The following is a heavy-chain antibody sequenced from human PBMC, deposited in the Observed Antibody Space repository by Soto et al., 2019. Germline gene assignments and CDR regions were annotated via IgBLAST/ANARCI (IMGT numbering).Heavy chain of an antibody. CDR2: IYPGDSDT. CDR1: GYSFTSYW. Sequence: GESLKISCNASGYSFTSYWIGRVRQMPGKGLEWMGIIYPGDSDTRYRPSLLGQVTISADKSISTAYLQWSSLKASDTAIYYCARAIEMATIGWFDPWGQGTLVTVSS. CDR3: ARAIEMATIGWFDP. V-gene: IGHV5-51*01. J-gene: IGHJ5*02. D-gene: IGHD5-12*01.